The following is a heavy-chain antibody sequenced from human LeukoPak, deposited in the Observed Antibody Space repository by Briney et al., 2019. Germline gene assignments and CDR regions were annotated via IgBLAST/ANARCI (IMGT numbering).Heavy chain of an antibody. J-gene: IGHJ4*02. D-gene: IGHD3-22*01. CDR2: SKNKDYAYST. V-gene: IGHV3-72*01. CDR3: TSIFCDEARGYYADV. Sequence: GGSLRLSCADSGFTIIEHHRQCVRQAPGKGLEWIGRSKNKDYAYSTVYAATVKGRFTFSRADPKSSLHLQINSLTTKDPAVYYWTSIFCDEARGYYADVWGQGILVTVSS. CDR1: GFTIIEHH.